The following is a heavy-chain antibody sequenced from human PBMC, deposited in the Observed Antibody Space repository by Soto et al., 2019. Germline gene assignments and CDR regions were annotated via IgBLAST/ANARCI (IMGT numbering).Heavy chain of an antibody. D-gene: IGHD2-15*01. CDR2: VYYTGST. J-gene: IGHJ4*02. CDR3: ARHHEYCSGGTCYVVDS. CDR1: GASISPYY. V-gene: IGHV4-59*08. Sequence: QVQLQESGPGLVKPSETLSLTCTVSGASISPYYWTWIRQPPGKELEWIGYVYYTGSTNYSPSLESRVTMSLDTSKSQFSLMLTSVTAADTAVYYCARHHEYCSGGTCYVVDSWGPGTLVTVSS.